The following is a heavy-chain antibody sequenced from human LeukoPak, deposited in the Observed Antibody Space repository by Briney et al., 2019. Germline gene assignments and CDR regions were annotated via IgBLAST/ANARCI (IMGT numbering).Heavy chain of an antibody. CDR2: IRYDGSNK. J-gene: IGHJ3*02. Sequence: GGSLRLSCAASGFTFSSYGVHWVRQAPGKGLEWVAFIRYDGSNKYYADSVKGRFTISRDNSKNTLYLQMNSLRAEDTAVYYCAKDQSGSYYNAFDIWGQGTMVTVSS. CDR3: AKDQSGSYYNAFDI. V-gene: IGHV3-30*02. D-gene: IGHD1-26*01. CDR1: GFTFSSYG.